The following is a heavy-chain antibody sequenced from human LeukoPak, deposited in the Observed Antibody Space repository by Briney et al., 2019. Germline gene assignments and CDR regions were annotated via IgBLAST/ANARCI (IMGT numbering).Heavy chain of an antibody. CDR3: ARLQLRWFDP. V-gene: IGHV3-53*01. J-gene: IGHJ5*02. D-gene: IGHD6-13*01. CDR2: IYSGGST. Sequence: GVSLRLSCAASGFTVSSNYMSWVRQAPGKGLEWVSVIYSGGSTYYADSVKGRFTISRDNSKNTLYIQMNSMRAEDTAVYYCARLQLRWFDPWGQGPLVTVSS. CDR1: GFTVSSNY.